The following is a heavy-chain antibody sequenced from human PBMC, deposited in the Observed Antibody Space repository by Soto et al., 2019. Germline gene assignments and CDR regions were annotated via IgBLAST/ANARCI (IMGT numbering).Heavy chain of an antibody. J-gene: IGHJ3*02. CDR3: AREGSGFPLPGAFDI. V-gene: IGHV3-30-3*01. D-gene: IGHD3-3*01. Sequence: PGGSLRLSCAASGFTFSSYAMHWVRQAPGKGLEWVAVISYDGSNKYYADSVKGRFTISRDNSKNTLYLQMNSLRAEDTAVYYCAREGSGFPLPGAFDIWGQGTMVTVSS. CDR2: ISYDGSNK. CDR1: GFTFSSYA.